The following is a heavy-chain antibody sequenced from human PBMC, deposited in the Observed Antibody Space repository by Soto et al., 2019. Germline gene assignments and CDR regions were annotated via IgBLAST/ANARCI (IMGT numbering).Heavy chain of an antibody. Sequence: ASVKVSCKASGYTVITSYYTHWVLHAPGQGLEWMGIINPTGTMTKYSERFQGRLTMTRDTSTSTDYMELSTLTSEDTAVYFCARDTGYDHDAFDIWGQGTMVTV. D-gene: IGHD5-12*01. CDR1: GYTVITSYY. CDR2: INPTGTMT. CDR3: ARDTGYDHDAFDI. V-gene: IGHV1-46*01. J-gene: IGHJ3*02.